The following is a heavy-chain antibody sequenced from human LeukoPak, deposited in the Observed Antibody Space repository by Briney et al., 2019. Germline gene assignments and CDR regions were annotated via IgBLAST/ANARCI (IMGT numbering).Heavy chain of an antibody. CDR1: GFTLSSYS. D-gene: IGHD3-3*01. Sequence: HPGGSLRLSCAASGFTLSSYSMNWVRQAPGKGLEWVSVIYSGGSTYYADSVKGRFTISRDNSKNTLYLQMNSLGAEDTAVYYCAANVMVLRLYYYYGMDVWGQGTTVTVSS. CDR2: IYSGGST. J-gene: IGHJ6*02. V-gene: IGHV3-66*01. CDR3: AANVMVLRLYYYYGMDV.